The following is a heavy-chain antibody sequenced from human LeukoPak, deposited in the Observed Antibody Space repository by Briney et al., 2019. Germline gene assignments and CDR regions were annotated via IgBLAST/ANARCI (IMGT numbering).Heavy chain of an antibody. CDR3: ARPIAAAGLYYFDY. Sequence: PSETLSLTCAVYGGSFSGYYWSWIRQPPGKGLEWIGEINHSGSTNYNPSLKSRVTISVDTSKNQFSLKLSSVTAADTAVYYCARPIAAAGLYYFDYWGQGTLVTVSS. D-gene: IGHD6-13*01. V-gene: IGHV4-34*01. J-gene: IGHJ4*02. CDR1: GGSFSGYY. CDR2: INHSGST.